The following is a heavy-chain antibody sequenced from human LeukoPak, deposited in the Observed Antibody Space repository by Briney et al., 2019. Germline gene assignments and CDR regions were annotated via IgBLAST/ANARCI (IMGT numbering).Heavy chain of an antibody. CDR3: ARDRFSSLSRTYYYYYGMDV. J-gene: IGHJ6*02. CDR1: GFTFSSFA. CDR2: ISYDGSNK. Sequence: GGSLRLSCAASGFTFSSFALHWVRQAPGKGLEWVAVISYDGSNKYYAKSVKGRFTIYRDNSKNTLYLQMNSLRAEDTAVYYCARDRFSSLSRTYYYYYGMDVWGQGTTVTVSS. D-gene: IGHD6-13*01. V-gene: IGHV3-30*04.